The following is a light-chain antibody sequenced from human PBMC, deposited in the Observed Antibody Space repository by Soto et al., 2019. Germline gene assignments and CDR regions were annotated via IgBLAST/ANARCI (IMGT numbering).Light chain of an antibody. CDR3: QQRSNWPQIT. CDR1: QSVSSY. V-gene: IGKV3-11*01. Sequence: EIVLTQSPATLSLSPGERATLSCRASQSVSSYLAWYQQKPGQAPRLLIYDASNRATGIPARFSGSGSGTDFTLTISSLEPEAFEVYYCQQRSNWPQITFGQGTRLEIK. J-gene: IGKJ5*01. CDR2: DAS.